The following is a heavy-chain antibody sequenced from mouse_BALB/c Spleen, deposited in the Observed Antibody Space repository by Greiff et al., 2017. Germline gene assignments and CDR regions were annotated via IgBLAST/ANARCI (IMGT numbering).Heavy chain of an antibody. CDR1: GFSLTSYG. J-gene: IGHJ2*01. V-gene: IGHV2-9*02. CDR2: IWAGGST. CDR3: ARDNWDLYYFDY. D-gene: IGHD4-1*01. Sequence: VMLVESGPGLVAPSQSLSITCTVSGFSLTSYGVHWVRQPPGKGLEWLGVIWAGGSTNYNSALMSRLSISKDNSKSQVFLKMNSLQTDDTAMYYCARDNWDLYYFDYWGQGTTLTVSS.